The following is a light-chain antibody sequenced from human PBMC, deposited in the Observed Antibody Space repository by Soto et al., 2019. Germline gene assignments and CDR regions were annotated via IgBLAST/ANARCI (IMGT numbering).Light chain of an antibody. CDR2: APS. Sequence: IPMTQSPSTLSASVGDRVTITCRASQSISSWLAWYQQKPGKAPKLLIYAPSNFQSGVPSRFSGSGSGTHFTLTISSLQPEDFATYYCQQLHGYPITFGQGTRLEIK. CDR1: QSISSW. V-gene: IGKV1-5*01. J-gene: IGKJ5*01. CDR3: QQLHGYPIT.